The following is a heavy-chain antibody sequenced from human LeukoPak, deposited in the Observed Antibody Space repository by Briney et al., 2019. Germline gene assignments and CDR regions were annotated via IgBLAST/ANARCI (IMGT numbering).Heavy chain of an antibody. V-gene: IGHV4-4*07. CDR1: GGSISSYY. Sequence: PSETLSLTCTVSGGSISSYYWSWIRQPAGKGLEWIGRIYTSGSTNYNPSLKSRVTMSVDTSKNQFSLKLSSVTAADTAVYYCARDQRCFDWFDAFDIWGQGTMVTVSS. J-gene: IGHJ3*02. CDR3: ARDQRCFDWFDAFDI. CDR2: IYTSGST. D-gene: IGHD3-9*01.